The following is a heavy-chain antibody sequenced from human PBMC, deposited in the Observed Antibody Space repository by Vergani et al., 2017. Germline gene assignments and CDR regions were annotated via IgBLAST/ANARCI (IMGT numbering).Heavy chain of an antibody. CDR2: IYYSGST. CDR1: GGSISSYY. Sequence: QVQLQESGPGLVKPSETLSLTCTVSGGSISSYYWSWIRQPPGKGLEWMGYIYYSGSTNYNPSLKSRVTITVDTSKNQFSLKLSSVTAADTAEYYCAGVVPVRGGYYYHLDYWGQGTLVTVSS. D-gene: IGHD3-22*01. J-gene: IGHJ4*02. CDR3: AGVVPVRGGYYYHLDY. V-gene: IGHV4-59*01.